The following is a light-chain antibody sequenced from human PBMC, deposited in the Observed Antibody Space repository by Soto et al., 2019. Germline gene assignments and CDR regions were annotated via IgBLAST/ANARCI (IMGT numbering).Light chain of an antibody. Sequence: DIQLTQSPSFLSASVGDSVTITCRASQGIYSYLAWYQQKPGKPPKLLIYAASTLQSGVPSRFSGSGSGTEFTLTISSLQPEDFATYYCQELNSYPLFGPGTKVDIK. CDR1: QGIYSY. J-gene: IGKJ3*01. V-gene: IGKV1-9*01. CDR3: QELNSYPL. CDR2: AAS.